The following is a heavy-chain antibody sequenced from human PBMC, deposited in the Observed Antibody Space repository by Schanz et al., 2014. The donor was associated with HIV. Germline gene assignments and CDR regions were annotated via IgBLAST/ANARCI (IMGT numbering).Heavy chain of an antibody. CDR3: VRGDTVFEY. Sequence: VQLVESGGGLVKPGGSLRLSCAASGFTFNNYAMSWVRQAPGKGLEWVAVINWNGDTTYYADSVKGRFTISRDNAKNSLYLQMNSLRFADTAVYYCVRGDTVFEYWGQGTLVTVS. CDR2: INWNGDTT. CDR1: GFTFNNYA. D-gene: IGHD5-18*01. V-gene: IGHV3-23*04. J-gene: IGHJ4*02.